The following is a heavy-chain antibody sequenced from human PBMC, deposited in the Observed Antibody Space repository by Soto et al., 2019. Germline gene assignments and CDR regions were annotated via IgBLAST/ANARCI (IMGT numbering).Heavy chain of an antibody. CDR1: GLTLRSYA. CDR2: ISGRSGVP. V-gene: IGHV3-23*01. D-gene: IGHD3-16*01. J-gene: IGHJ5*02. CDR3: AKGGPFTGGFDP. Sequence: EGQLLQSGGDLVQPGGSLRLSCAGSGLTLRSYAMTWIRQTPEKGLEWVSTISGRSGVPSYAESVNGRFTVSRDNSKNTLYLQMTSLRPDDTAIYYCAKGGPFTGGFDPWGQGTLVTVSA.